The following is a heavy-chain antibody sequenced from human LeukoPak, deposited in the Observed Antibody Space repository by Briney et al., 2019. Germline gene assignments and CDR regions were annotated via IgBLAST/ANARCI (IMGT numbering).Heavy chain of an antibody. J-gene: IGHJ3*02. V-gene: IGHV4-30-2*03. CDR2: GSYSGST. CDR1: GGSVTGGGYY. CDR3: ARRNVVVPATMARAFDI. Sequence: SETLSLTCSVSGGSVTGGGYYWSWIRQHPGKGLEWIGSGSYSGSTYYNPSLKSRVTISVDTSKNQFSLKLSSVTAADTAVYYCARRNVVVPATMARAFDIWGQGTMVTVSS. D-gene: IGHD2-2*01.